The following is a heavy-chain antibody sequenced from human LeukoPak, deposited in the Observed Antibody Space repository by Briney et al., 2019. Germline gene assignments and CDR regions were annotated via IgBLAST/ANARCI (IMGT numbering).Heavy chain of an antibody. J-gene: IGHJ4*02. CDR3: ARQVYSYGLDY. CDR2: INPWGDST. D-gene: IGHD5-18*01. CDR1: GYTFTGQY. Sequence: ASVKVSCKASGYTFTGQYLHWVRQAPGQGLEWMGIINPWGDSTTYAQKFQGRVTMTTDTSTTTVYMELSSLRSEDTAVYYCARQVYSYGLDYWGQGTLVTVSS. V-gene: IGHV1-46*01.